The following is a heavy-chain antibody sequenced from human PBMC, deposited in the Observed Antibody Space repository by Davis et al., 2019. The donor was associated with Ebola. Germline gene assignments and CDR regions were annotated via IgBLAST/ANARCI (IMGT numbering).Heavy chain of an antibody. D-gene: IGHD3-22*01. CDR3: ARHGPGGSGYYYFDY. Sequence: PSETLSLTCTVSGGSISSGGYYWSWIRHHPGKGLEWIGYIYYSGSTDYNPSLKSRVTISVDTSKNQFSLKLSSVTAADTAVYYCARHGPGGSGYYYFDYWGQGTMVTVSS. CDR2: IYYSGST. J-gene: IGHJ4*03. V-gene: IGHV4-31*03. CDR1: GGSISSGGYY.